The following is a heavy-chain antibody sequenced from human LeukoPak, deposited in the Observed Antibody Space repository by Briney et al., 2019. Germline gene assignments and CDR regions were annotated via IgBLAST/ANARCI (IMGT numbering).Heavy chain of an antibody. V-gene: IGHV1-18*01. J-gene: IGHJ4*02. CDR3: ARTHDFWSARKGDYFDP. CDR1: GYTFGHYY. Sequence: GASVKDSCKASGYTFGHYYISWVRQAPGQGLEWMGWISGYNGNTNYAQKFQDRITMTVDKSTTTVYMEVKSLRSDDTAVYYCARTHDFWSARKGDYFDPWGQGTLVTVSS. CDR2: ISGYNGNT. D-gene: IGHD3-3*01.